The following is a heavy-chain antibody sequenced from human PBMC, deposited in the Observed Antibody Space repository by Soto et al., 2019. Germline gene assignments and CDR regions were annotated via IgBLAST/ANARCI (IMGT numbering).Heavy chain of an antibody. J-gene: IGHJ4*02. CDR1: GFTFSSFS. CDR3: ARTTTVAGTPEFDY. CDR2: ISYDGSTK. V-gene: IGHV3-30-3*01. D-gene: IGHD6-19*01. Sequence: QVQLVESGGGVVQPGRSLRLSCAASGFTFSSFSLHWVRQAPGKGLEWLALISYDGSTKYNADSVKGRFTVSRDNYNNTLYLPLSSLRPEDTAVYYCARTTTVAGTPEFDYWGQGTLVTVSS.